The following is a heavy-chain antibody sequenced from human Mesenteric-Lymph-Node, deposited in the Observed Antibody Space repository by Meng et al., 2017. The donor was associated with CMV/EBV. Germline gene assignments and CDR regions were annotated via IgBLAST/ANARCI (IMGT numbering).Heavy chain of an antibody. CDR1: GFTVSSNY. D-gene: IGHD2/OR15-2a*01. Sequence: GESLKISCAASGFTVSSNYMSWVRQAPGKGLEWVSCISKSSSHIYYADSVRGRFTISRDNAKNSLYLQMNSLRAEDTAVYYCARDLIVNGNYWGQGTLVTVSS. V-gene: IGHV3-21*01. CDR2: ISKSSSHI. CDR3: ARDLIVNGNY. J-gene: IGHJ4*02.